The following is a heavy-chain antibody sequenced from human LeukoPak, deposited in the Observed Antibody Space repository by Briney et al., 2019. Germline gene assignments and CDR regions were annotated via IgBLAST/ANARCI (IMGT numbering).Heavy chain of an antibody. Sequence: ASVKVSCKASGYTFTSYYMHWVRQAPGQGLEWMGIINPSGGSTSYAQKFQGRVTMTRDTSTSTVYMEPSSLRSEDTAVYYCARETYGDYGYDYWGQGTLVTVSS. CDR1: GYTFTSYY. D-gene: IGHD4-17*01. V-gene: IGHV1-46*01. J-gene: IGHJ4*02. CDR2: INPSGGST. CDR3: ARETYGDYGYDY.